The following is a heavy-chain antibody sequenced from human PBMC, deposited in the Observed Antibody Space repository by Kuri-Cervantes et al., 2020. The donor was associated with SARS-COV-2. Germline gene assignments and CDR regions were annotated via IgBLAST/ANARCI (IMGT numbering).Heavy chain of an antibody. J-gene: IGHJ3*02. Sequence: ESLKISCAASGFTFSSYAMSWIRQPPGKGLEWIGSIYHSGSTYYNPSLKSRVTISVDTSKNQFSLKLSPVTAADTAVYYCARTYDTVTGDAFDIWGQGTMVTVSS. CDR1: GFTFSSYA. V-gene: IGHV4-38-2*01. CDR2: IYHSGST. D-gene: IGHD4-11*01. CDR3: ARTYDTVTGDAFDI.